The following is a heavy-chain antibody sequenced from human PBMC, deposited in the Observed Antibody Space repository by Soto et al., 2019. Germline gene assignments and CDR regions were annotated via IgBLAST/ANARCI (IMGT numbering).Heavy chain of an antibody. CDR1: GDSITGDNW. V-gene: IGHV4-4*02. CDR2: IHHSGAT. CDR3: ARSEATVLAY. D-gene: IGHD4-17*01. J-gene: IGHJ4*02. Sequence: SEPLSLTCAVSGDSITGDNWWRCVRQPPGKGLEWIGEIHHSGATNYNPSLKSRVTISVDKSKNQFSLKLNSVTAADTAVYYCARSEATVLAYWGQGTLVTVIS.